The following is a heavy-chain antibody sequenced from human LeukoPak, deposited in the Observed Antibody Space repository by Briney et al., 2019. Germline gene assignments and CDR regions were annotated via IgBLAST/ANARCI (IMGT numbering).Heavy chain of an antibody. CDR2: TNTDGTVT. V-gene: IGHV3-74*01. J-gene: IGHJ4*02. CDR1: GFTFSKYW. D-gene: IGHD6-19*01. CDR3: ATKQWLAPPPDS. Sequence: GGSLRLSCAASGFTFSKYWMLWVGQAPGKGLESVLRTNTDGTVTTYADSVKGRFTASRDNADNTMFLQMNNMRDEDTAVYYCATKQWLAPPPDSWGQGTPVTVSS.